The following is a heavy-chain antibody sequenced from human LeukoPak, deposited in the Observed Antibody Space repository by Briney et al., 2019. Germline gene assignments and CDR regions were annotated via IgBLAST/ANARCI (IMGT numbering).Heavy chain of an antibody. CDR1: GYTFTSYA. V-gene: IGHV1-3*01. D-gene: IGHD5-18*01. Sequence: ASVKVSCKASGYTFTSYAMHWVRQAPGQRLEWMGWINAGNGNTKYSQKFQGRVTIPRDTSASTAYMELSSLRSEDTAVYYCARGYSYYNFDYWGQGTLVTVSS. CDR3: ARGYSYYNFDY. CDR2: INAGNGNT. J-gene: IGHJ4*02.